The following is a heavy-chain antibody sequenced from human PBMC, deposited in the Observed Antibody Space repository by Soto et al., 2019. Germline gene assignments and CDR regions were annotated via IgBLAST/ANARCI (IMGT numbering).Heavy chain of an antibody. CDR3: AKIEMGWFAH. Sequence: PGGSLRLSCTGSGFSFFSHAMSWVRQAPGKGLEWVSTISGSGGHTYYADSVKGRFVVSRDNDKNTVYLHMSSLTGEDTAVYFCAKIEMGWFAHWGQGTQVTVSS. D-gene: IGHD2-8*01. J-gene: IGHJ5*02. CDR2: ISGSGGHT. CDR1: GFSFFSHA. V-gene: IGHV3-23*01.